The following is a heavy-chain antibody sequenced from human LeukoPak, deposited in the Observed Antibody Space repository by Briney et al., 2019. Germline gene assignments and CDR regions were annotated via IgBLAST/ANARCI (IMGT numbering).Heavy chain of an antibody. D-gene: IGHD3-9*01. J-gene: IGHJ6*02. V-gene: IGHV3-53*01. Sequence: GGSLRLSCAASGFTVSSNYMSWVRQAPGKGLEWVSLIYSGGSTYYADSVKGRFTISRDNSKNTLYLQMNSLRAEDTAVYYCASGKLDYDILTGYYPYGMDVWGQGTTVTVSS. CDR1: GFTVSSNY. CDR2: IYSGGST. CDR3: ASGKLDYDILTGYYPYGMDV.